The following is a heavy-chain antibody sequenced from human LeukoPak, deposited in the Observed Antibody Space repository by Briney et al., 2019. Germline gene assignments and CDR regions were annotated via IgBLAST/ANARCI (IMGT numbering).Heavy chain of an antibody. CDR2: INPNSGGT. Sequence: ASVKVSCKASGYTFTGYYMHWVRQAPGQGLEWMGWINPNSGGTNYAQKFQGRVTMTRDTSISTAYMELSRLRSDDTAVYYCARRYCSSTSCYTGDDAFDIWGQGTMVTVSS. CDR3: ARRYCSSTSCYTGDDAFDI. D-gene: IGHD2-2*02. V-gene: IGHV1-2*02. CDR1: GYTFTGYY. J-gene: IGHJ3*02.